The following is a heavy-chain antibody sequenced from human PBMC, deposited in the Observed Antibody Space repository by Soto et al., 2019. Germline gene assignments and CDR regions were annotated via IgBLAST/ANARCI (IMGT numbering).Heavy chain of an antibody. V-gene: IGHV3-74*01. CDR3: ARAPPRYSLGCRYYGMDL. CDR2: ISLDVSRT. J-gene: IGHJ6*02. CDR1: GFTFGSYW. Sequence: EVQMVESGGGLVQPGGSLRLSCAATGFTFGSYWMHWVRQAPGKRLVWVSHISLDVSRTTYADSVKGRFTISRENAKGTLYLLMNSLRAEDTAVDYCARAPPRYSLGCRYYGMDLWGQGTTVTGPS. D-gene: IGHD2-15*01.